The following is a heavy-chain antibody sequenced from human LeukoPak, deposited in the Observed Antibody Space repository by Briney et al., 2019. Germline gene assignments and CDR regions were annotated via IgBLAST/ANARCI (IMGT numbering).Heavy chain of an antibody. Sequence: KPSETLSLTCTVSGGSISSSSYYWGWIRQPPGKGLEWIGSIYYSGSTYYNPSLKSRVTISVDTSKNQFSLKLSSVTAADTAVYYCAGSSSWGALYYFDYWGQGTLVTVSS. CDR1: GGSISSSSYY. D-gene: IGHD6-13*01. CDR2: IYYSGST. CDR3: AGSSSWGALYYFDY. V-gene: IGHV4-39*01. J-gene: IGHJ4*02.